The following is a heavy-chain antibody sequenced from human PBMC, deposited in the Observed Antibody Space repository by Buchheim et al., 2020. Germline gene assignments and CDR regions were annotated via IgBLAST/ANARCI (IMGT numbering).Heavy chain of an antibody. Sequence: EVQLVESGGGLVQPGGSLRLSCGASGFSFSTYWMHWVRQAPGKGLVWVSRINRDGSDTTYADSVRGRFTISRDNATSTLYLQMNSLRVEDTAVYYCARDRPVTAQGLGVYWGHGTL. CDR2: INRDGSDT. CDR1: GFSFSTYW. D-gene: IGHD2-2*01. V-gene: IGHV3-74*01. J-gene: IGHJ4*01. CDR3: ARDRPVTAQGLGVY.